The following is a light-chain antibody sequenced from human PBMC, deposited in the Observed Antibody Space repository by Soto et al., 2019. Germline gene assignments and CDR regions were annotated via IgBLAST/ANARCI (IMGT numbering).Light chain of an antibody. CDR2: RNS. CDR1: SSNIGSNY. Sequence: QLVLTQPPSASGTPGQRVTISCSGSSSNIGSNYVYWYQQIPGTAPKLLVYRNSDRPSGVPDRFSGSKSGTSASLAISGLRSEDEADYYCASWDDRLSGWVFGGGTKLTVL. V-gene: IGLV1-47*01. CDR3: ASWDDRLSGWV. J-gene: IGLJ3*02.